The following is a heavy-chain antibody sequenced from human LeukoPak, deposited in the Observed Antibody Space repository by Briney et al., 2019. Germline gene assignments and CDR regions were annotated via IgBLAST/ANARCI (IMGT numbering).Heavy chain of an antibody. CDR2: IYYSGST. J-gene: IGHJ4*02. D-gene: IGHD6-13*01. Sequence: SETQSLTCTVSGGSISSYYWSWIRQPPGKGLEWIGYIYYSGSTNYNPSLKSRVTISVDTSKNQFSLKLSSVTAADTAVYYCARGLSSSLVDYWGQGTLVTVSS. CDR3: ARGLSSSLVDY. V-gene: IGHV4-59*01. CDR1: GGSISSYY.